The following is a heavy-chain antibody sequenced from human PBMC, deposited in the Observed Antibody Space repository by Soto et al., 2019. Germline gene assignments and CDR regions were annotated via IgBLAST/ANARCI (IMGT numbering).Heavy chain of an antibody. CDR1: GFTFSDNA. V-gene: IGHV3-23*01. J-gene: IGHJ6*02. CDR3: AKSLSTAVNYGMDV. Sequence: EVQLLESGGDLVQPGGSLRLSCGASGFTFSDNAMTWVRQAPGKGLEWVSSISDDGDSTYYADSVKGRFTISRDNSKNTLFLQMSSLRAEDTAVYYCAKSLSTAVNYGMDVWGQGTAVTVSS. CDR2: ISDDGDST. D-gene: IGHD2-2*01.